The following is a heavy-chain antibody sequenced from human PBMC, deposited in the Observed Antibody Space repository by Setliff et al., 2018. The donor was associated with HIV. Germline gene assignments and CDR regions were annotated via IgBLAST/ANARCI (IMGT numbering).Heavy chain of an antibody. Sequence: HPGGSLRLSCAASGFTFSSYGMHWVRQAPGKGLEWVAVIWYDGSNKHYADPVKGRFTISRDNSKNTLYLQMNSLRAEDTAVYYCARDLSYDYDRSSDTFDYWGQGTLVTVSS. D-gene: IGHD3-22*01. CDR1: GFTFSSYG. J-gene: IGHJ4*02. V-gene: IGHV3-33*01. CDR3: ARDLSYDYDRSSDTFDY. CDR2: IWYDGSNK.